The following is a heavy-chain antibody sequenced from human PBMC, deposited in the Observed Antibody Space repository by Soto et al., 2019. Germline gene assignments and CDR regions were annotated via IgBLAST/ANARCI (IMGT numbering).Heavy chain of an antibody. Sequence: GGSLRLSCASSGFTVSSNYMTWVRQAPGKGLEWVSFIYSGGRTYYADSVTGRFTISRDNSKNTLYLQMNSLRAEDAAVYYCARDSSGYGIDYWGQGTQVTVSS. V-gene: IGHV3-66*01. CDR2: IYSGGRT. CDR3: ARDSSGYGIDY. J-gene: IGHJ4*02. D-gene: IGHD5-12*01. CDR1: GFTVSSNY.